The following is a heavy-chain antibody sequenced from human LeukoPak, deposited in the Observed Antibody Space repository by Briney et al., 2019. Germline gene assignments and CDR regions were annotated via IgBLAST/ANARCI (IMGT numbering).Heavy chain of an antibody. Sequence: GSLGLSCAASGFTFSNAWMSWVRQAPGKGLEWVGRIKSKTDGGTTDYAAPVKGRFTISRDDSKNTLYLQMNSLKTEDTAVYYCTTALLWFGELLIDYWGQGTLVTVSS. J-gene: IGHJ4*02. CDR2: IKSKTDGGTT. V-gene: IGHV3-15*01. CDR1: GFTFSNAW. D-gene: IGHD3-10*01. CDR3: TTALLWFGELLIDY.